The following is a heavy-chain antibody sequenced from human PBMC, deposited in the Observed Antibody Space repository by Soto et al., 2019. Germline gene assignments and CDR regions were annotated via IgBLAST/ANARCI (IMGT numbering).Heavy chain of an antibody. CDR2: IYYSGST. D-gene: IGHD6-19*01. CDR3: ARRDSSGWSFDY. J-gene: IGHJ4*02. CDR1: GGSISSYY. Sequence: SETLSLTCTVSGGSISSYYWGWIRQPPGKGLEWIGSIYYSGSTYYNPSLKSRVTISVDTSKNQFSLKLSSVTAADTAVYYCARRDSSGWSFDYWGQGTLVTVSS. V-gene: IGHV4-39*01.